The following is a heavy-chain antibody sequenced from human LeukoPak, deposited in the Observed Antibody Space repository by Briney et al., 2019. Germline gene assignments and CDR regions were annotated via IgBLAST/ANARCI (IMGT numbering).Heavy chain of an antibody. CDR1: AFTFSNYW. CDR2: IKQDGSDK. D-gene: IGHD3-22*01. CDR3: ARDLTSYDSSGPYFFDY. Sequence: GGSLSLSGAASAFTFSNYWMSWVRQAPGKGLEGVANIKQDGSDKYYVDSVKGRFTISRANAQNSLYLQLNSLRAEDTAVYYCARDLTSYDSSGPYFFDYWGQGTLVTVSS. V-gene: IGHV3-7*01. J-gene: IGHJ4*02.